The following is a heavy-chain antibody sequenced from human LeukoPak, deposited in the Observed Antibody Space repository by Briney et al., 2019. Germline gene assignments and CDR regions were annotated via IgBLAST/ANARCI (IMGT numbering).Heavy chain of an antibody. CDR3: ARAIVGATPEGFDY. CDR1: GFTFSSYA. Sequence: GGSLRLSCAASGFTFSSYAMHWVRQAPGKGLEWVAVISYDGSNKYYADSVKGRFTISRDNSKNTLYLQVNSLRAEDTAVYYCARAIVGATPEGFDYWGQGTLVTVSS. D-gene: IGHD1-26*01. J-gene: IGHJ4*02. CDR2: ISYDGSNK. V-gene: IGHV3-30*04.